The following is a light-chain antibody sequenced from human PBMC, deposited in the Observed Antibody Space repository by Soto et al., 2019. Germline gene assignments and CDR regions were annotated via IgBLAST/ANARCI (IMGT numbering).Light chain of an antibody. V-gene: IGKV1-5*01. CDR1: QSISSW. J-gene: IGKJ1*01. Sequence: DIQMTQSPSTLSASVGDRVTITCRARQSISSWLAWYQQKPGKAPKLLIYDASSLESGVPSRFSGSGSGTEFTLTISSLQPDDFATYYCQQYNSPLRTFGQGTKVEIK. CDR2: DAS. CDR3: QQYNSPLRT.